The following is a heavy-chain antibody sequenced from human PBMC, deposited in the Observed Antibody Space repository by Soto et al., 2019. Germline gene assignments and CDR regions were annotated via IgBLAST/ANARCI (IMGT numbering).Heavy chain of an antibody. CDR3: ARDRPTTFSADL. CDR2: INDISDAI. V-gene: IGHV3-48*04. Sequence: EVQLVESGGGLVQPGGSLRLSCTASGFTCTDHSMNWVRHAPGKGLEWISYINDISDAIHYADSVKGRFAMSRDNAKKSVFLQMNSLRVDDTGVYYCARDRPTTFSADLWGQGTVVTVSS. J-gene: IGHJ3*01. D-gene: IGHD5-12*01. CDR1: GFTCTDHS.